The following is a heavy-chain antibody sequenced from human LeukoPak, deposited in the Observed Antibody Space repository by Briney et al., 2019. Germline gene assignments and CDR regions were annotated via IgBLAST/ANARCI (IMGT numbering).Heavy chain of an antibody. CDR3: ARGTQRAFDI. D-gene: IGHD2-2*01. V-gene: IGHV3-48*02. CDR2: ISSSSNTI. J-gene: IGHJ3*02. Sequence: GGSLRLSCAAAGFTFSNSGMHWVRQPPGKGLKWVSYISSSSNTIYYGDSVKGRFAISRDNAKDSLYPQMNNLRDEDTAVYYCARGTQRAFDIWGQGTMVIVSS. CDR1: GFTFSNSG.